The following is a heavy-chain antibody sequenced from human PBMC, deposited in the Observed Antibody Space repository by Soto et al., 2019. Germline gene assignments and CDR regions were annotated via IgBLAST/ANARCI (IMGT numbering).Heavy chain of an antibody. CDR2: IYYGGTT. J-gene: IGHJ5*01. D-gene: IGHD3-10*01. CDR1: GGSFSPIY. V-gene: IGHV4-59*08. Sequence: SETLSLTCTVSGGSFSPIYWSWIRQSPGKGLEWVGYIYYGGTTSYNPSLKSRVTISLETSKSQFSLRLTSVTAADTVVYYCARLGRYYQSLDSWGPGTLVTVS. CDR3: ARLGRYYQSLDS.